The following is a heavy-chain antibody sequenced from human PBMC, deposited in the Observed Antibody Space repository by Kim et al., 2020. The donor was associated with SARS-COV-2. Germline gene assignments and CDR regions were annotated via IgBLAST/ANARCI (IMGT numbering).Heavy chain of an antibody. CDR3: ARGGGDYGSYGMDV. J-gene: IGHJ6*02. D-gene: IGHD3-10*01. V-gene: IGHV1-46*01. Sequence: AQKFQGGVTMTRDTSTSTVYMELSSLRSEDTAVYYCARGGGDYGSYGMDVWGQGTTVTVSS.